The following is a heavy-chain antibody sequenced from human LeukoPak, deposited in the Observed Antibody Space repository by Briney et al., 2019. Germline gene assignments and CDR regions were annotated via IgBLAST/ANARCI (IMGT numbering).Heavy chain of an antibody. V-gene: IGHV1-69*13. Sequence: ASVKVSCKACGGTFSRHSISWVRQSPGQGLEWMGGITPMFGTSNYAQKFQGRVTITADESTSTAYMELSSLRSEDTAVYYCARDSSEFRSLLFHWGQGTLVTVSS. J-gene: IGHJ1*01. CDR1: GGTFSRHS. D-gene: IGHD1-14*01. CDR3: ARDSSEFRSLLFH. CDR2: ITPMFGTS.